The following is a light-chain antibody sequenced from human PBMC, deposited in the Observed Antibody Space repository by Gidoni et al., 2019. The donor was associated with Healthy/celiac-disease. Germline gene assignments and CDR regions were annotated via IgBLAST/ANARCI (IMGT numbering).Light chain of an antibody. CDR2: AAS. V-gene: IGKV1-9*01. Sequence: DIQLTQSPSFLAASVGDRVTITCRASQGISSNIAWYQQKPGKAPKLLIYAASTLQSGVPSRFSGSGSGTEFTLTISSLQPEDFATYYCQQLKSYPPQRTFGGGTKVEIK. CDR3: QQLKSYPPQRT. J-gene: IGKJ4*01. CDR1: QGISSN.